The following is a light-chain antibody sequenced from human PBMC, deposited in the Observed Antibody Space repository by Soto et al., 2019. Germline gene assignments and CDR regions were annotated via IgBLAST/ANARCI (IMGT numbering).Light chain of an antibody. CDR3: AARDDSLNGPV. Sequence: QSVLTQPPSVSEAPRQRVTISCSGSSSNIGNNAVNWYQQLPGKAPKLLIYYDDLLPSGVSDRFSGSKSGTSASLAISGLQFEDEADYYCAARDDSLNGPVFGGGTKLTVL. V-gene: IGLV1-36*01. CDR2: YDD. J-gene: IGLJ3*02. CDR1: SSNIGNNA.